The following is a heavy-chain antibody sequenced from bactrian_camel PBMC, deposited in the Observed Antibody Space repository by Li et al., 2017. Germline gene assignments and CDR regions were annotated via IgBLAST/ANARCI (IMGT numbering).Heavy chain of an antibody. CDR1: GLTFGDYA. Sequence: QVQLVESGGGLVQPGGSLRLTCTASGLTFGDYAMAWFRQAPGKEREGVSCINWRGIVKYYADAVKGRFTISRDNAKNTVYLQMNSLKSEDTALYYCCRGEYHTLWGQGTQVTVS. CDR3: CRGEYHTL. CDR2: INWRGIVK. J-gene: IGHJ4*01. V-gene: IGHV3S60*01.